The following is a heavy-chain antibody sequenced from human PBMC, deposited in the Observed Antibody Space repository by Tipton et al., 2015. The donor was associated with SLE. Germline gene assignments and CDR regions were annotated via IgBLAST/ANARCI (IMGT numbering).Heavy chain of an antibody. CDR3: ARDSTSGWHDY. CDR2: ISHSGIT. Sequence: TLSLTCTVSGGSISRSGSDWGWIRQPPGQGLEWIGEISHSGITNYNPSLKSRVTISVDTSKNQFSLKLSSMTAADTAVYYCARDSTSGWHDYWGQGTLVTVSS. CDR1: GGSISRSGSD. V-gene: IGHV4-39*07. J-gene: IGHJ4*02. D-gene: IGHD6-25*01.